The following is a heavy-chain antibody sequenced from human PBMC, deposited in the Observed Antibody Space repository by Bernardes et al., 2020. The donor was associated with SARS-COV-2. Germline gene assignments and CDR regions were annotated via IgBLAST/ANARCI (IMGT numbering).Heavy chain of an antibody. Sequence: GGSLRLSCVASGFTFSKNAMTWVRQVPGKGLEWVSAISAIGGSTYYADSVKGRFTISRDNAKNSLYLQMNSLRAEDTAVYYCSGGKGSMWGQGTLVTVSS. V-gene: IGHV3-23*01. CDR3: SGGKGSM. CDR1: GFTFSKNA. D-gene: IGHD2-15*01. CDR2: ISAIGGST. J-gene: IGHJ4*02.